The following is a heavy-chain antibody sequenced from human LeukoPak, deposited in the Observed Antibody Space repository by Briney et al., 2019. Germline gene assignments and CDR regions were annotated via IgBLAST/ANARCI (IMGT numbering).Heavy chain of an antibody. J-gene: IGHJ4*02. Sequence: GGSLRLSCAASGFTFSSYSMNWVRQAPGKGLEWVSSISSSSSYIYYADSVKGRFTISRDNAKNSLYLQMNSLRAEDTAVYYCARANGDYSDYFDYWGQGTLVTVSS. CDR2: ISSSSSYI. V-gene: IGHV3-21*01. CDR3: ARANGDYSDYFDY. CDR1: GFTFSSYS. D-gene: IGHD4-17*01.